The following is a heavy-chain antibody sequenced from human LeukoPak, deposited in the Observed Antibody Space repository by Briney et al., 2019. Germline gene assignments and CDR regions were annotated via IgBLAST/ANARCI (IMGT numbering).Heavy chain of an antibody. D-gene: IGHD6-19*01. V-gene: IGHV3-74*01. CDR1: GFSFSSYW. CDR2: INSDESST. J-gene: IGHJ4*02. CDR3: AGGRYSSVWY. Sequence: GGSLRLSCVASGFSFSSYWMHWVRQAPGKGLVWVSRINSDESSTTYADSVKGRFTISRDNAKNTLYLQMNSLRAEDTAMYYCAGGRYSSVWYWGQGTLVTVSS.